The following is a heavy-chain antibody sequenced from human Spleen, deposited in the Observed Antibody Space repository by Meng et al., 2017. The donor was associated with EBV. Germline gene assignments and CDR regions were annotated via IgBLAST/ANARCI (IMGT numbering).Heavy chain of an antibody. CDR3: ARDPLIYGDYTDY. V-gene: IGHV4-39*07. D-gene: IGHD4-17*01. J-gene: IGHJ4*02. Sequence: HLQRSGPGLVRPSETLPLSFTVADGSISSTDYYWGWIRQPPGKGLEWIGSIFYTGITYYNPSLKSRVTISVDTSRNQFSLRLTSVTAADTAVYYCARDPLIYGDYTDYWGQGTLVTVSS. CDR2: IFYTGIT. CDR1: DGSISSTDYY.